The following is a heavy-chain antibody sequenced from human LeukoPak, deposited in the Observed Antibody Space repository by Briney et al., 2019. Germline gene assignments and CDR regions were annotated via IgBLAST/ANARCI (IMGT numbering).Heavy chain of an antibody. CDR1: GYTFTSYG. Sequence: ASVKVSCKASGYTFTSYGISWVRQAPGQGLEWMGWISAYNGNTNYAQKLQGRVTMTTDASTSTAYMELRSLRSDDTAVYYCARSGPKTPLYYFDYWGQGTLVTVSS. V-gene: IGHV1-18*01. J-gene: IGHJ4*02. CDR2: ISAYNGNT. CDR3: ARSGPKTPLYYFDY. D-gene: IGHD6-25*01.